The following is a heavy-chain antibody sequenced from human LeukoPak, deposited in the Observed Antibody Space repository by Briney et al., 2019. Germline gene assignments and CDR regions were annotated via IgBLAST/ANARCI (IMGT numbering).Heavy chain of an antibody. D-gene: IGHD3-3*01. J-gene: IGHJ5*02. Sequence: SETLSLTCTVSGGSISSYYWSWIRQPPGKGLEWIGYIYYSGSTNYNPSLKSRVTISVDTSKNQFSLNLSSVTAADTAAYYCARHGDFWGGRSWFDPWGQGTLVTVSS. CDR3: ARHGDFWGGRSWFDP. V-gene: IGHV4-59*08. CDR1: GGSISSYY. CDR2: IYYSGST.